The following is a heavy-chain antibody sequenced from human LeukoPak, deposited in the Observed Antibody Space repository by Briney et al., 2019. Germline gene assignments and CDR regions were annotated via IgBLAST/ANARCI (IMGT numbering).Heavy chain of an antibody. V-gene: IGHV3-48*03. CDR3: ARPRGCGSSRCNNFDY. D-gene: IGHD2-2*01. Sequence: GGSLRLSCAASGFTFSSYEMDWVRQAPVEGLEWFSYISSSGSNISYADSVKGRFTISRDNAKNSLYLQLNSLRAEDTAVYYCARPRGCGSSRCNNFDYWGRGTLVTVSS. J-gene: IGHJ4*02. CDR2: ISSSGSNI. CDR1: GFTFSSYE.